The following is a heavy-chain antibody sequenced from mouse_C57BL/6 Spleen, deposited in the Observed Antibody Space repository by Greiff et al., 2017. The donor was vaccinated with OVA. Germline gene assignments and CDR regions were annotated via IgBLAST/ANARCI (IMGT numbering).Heavy chain of an antibody. J-gene: IGHJ2*01. D-gene: IGHD1-2*01. CDR2: IYPGDGDT. V-gene: IGHV1-82*01. CDR1: GYAFSSSW. CDR3: ARGYLFDY. Sequence: QVQLQQSGPALVKPGASVKISCKASGYAFSSSWMNWVKQRPGTGLEWIGRIYPGDGDTNSNGKFKGKATLTADKSSSTAYMQLSSLTSEDAAVYFGARGYLFDYWGQGTTLTVSA.